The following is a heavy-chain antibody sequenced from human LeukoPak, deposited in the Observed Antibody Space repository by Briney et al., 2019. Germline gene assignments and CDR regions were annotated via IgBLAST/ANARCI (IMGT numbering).Heavy chain of an antibody. V-gene: IGHV1-2*02. CDR3: ARVRYRLAETYIDY. D-gene: IGHD3-16*01. CDR2: INPNSGDT. Sequence: ASVKVSCKASGYIFTGYYMHWVRQAPGQGLEWMGWINPNSGDTNYAQNQGRVTMTRDTSISTAYMELSRLRSDDTAVCYCARVRYRLAETYIDYWGQGTLVTVSS. J-gene: IGHJ4*02. CDR1: GYIFTGYY.